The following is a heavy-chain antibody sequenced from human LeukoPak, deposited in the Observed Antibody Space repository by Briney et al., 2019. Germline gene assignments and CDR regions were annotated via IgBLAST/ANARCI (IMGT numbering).Heavy chain of an antibody. J-gene: IGHJ4*02. Sequence: SQTLSLTCTVSGGAIASGGYSWNWIRQSPGEGLEWIGCIYDRGPAYYNPSLKSRFTISVDRPKNQFFLNVTSLTAADTAVYYCARSRQASGLFSFWGQGTPVVVSS. CDR1: GGAIASGGYS. CDR2: IYDRGPA. CDR3: ARSRQASGLFSF. D-gene: IGHD3-10*01. V-gene: IGHV4-30-2*06.